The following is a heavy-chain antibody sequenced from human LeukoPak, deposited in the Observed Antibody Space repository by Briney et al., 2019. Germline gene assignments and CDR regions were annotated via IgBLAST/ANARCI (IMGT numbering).Heavy chain of an antibody. CDR1: GFKFSSYS. V-gene: IGHV3-21*01. CDR3: ARGAGSLITAADGWFDP. CDR2: ISTSSSFI. Sequence: PGGSLRLSCAASGFKFSSYSMNWIRQAPGKGLEWVSSISTSSSFIYYADSLKGRFTTSRDNAKNSVYLQMNSLRAEDTAVYYCARGAGSLITAADGWFDPWGQGTLVTVSS. D-gene: IGHD6-13*01. J-gene: IGHJ5*02.